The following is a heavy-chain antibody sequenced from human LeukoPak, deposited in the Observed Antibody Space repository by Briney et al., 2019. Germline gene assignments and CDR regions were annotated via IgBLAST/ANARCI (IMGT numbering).Heavy chain of an antibody. CDR1: GFTFIHYG. CDR2: ITGSGGST. Sequence: GGSLRLSCAASGFTFIHYGINWVRQAPGKGLEWVSGITGSGGSTYYADSVKGRFTISRDNSKNTLYLQMNSLRAEDTAVYYCAKLREWELPDLFDYWGQGTLVTVSS. J-gene: IGHJ4*02. CDR3: AKLREWELPDLFDY. D-gene: IGHD1-26*01. V-gene: IGHV3-23*01.